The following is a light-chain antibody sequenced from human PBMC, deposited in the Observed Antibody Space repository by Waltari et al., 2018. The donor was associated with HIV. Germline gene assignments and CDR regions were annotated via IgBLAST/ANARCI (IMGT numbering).Light chain of an antibody. CDR1: QGISSW. V-gene: IGKV1D-12*01. J-gene: IGKJ5*01. Sequence: DIEMTQSPSSVFASVGDRVNITCRASQGISSWLAWYQQKPGKAPRLLIYDTSRLQTGVSSRFSGSGSGTDFTLTISSLEPEDFATYYCQQANSLPITFGQGTRLGIK. CDR3: QQANSLPIT. CDR2: DTS.